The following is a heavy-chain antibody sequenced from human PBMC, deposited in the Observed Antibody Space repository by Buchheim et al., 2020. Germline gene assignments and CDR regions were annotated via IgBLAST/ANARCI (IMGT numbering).Heavy chain of an antibody. CDR1: GFSLSTSEVG. V-gene: IGHV2-5*02. CDR2: IYWDDDK. CDR3: AHRQPYHGDWGAAYFDY. J-gene: IGHJ4*02. D-gene: IGHD4-17*01. Sequence: QITLRESGPTPMKPMETVTLTCSFSGFSLSTSEVGVGWIRQPPGKALEWLALIYWDDDKRYSPSLRNRLNINKDKYKNQVVLTMTYMEPVDTATYYYAHRQPYHGDWGAAYFDYWGQG.